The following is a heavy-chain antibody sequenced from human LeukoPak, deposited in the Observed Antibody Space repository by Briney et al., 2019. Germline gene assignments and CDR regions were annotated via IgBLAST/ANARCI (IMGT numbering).Heavy chain of an antibody. CDR1: GFPFSSYW. CDR2: INSDGSST. CDR3: ARGGYCSSTSCLSPFDY. J-gene: IGHJ4*02. Sequence: PGGSLRLSCAASGFPFSSYWMHWVREAPGKGLVWVSRINSDGSSTSYADSVKGRFTISRDNAKNTLYLQMNSLRAEDTAVYYCARGGYCSSTSCLSPFDYWGQGTLVTVSS. V-gene: IGHV3-74*01. D-gene: IGHD2-2*01.